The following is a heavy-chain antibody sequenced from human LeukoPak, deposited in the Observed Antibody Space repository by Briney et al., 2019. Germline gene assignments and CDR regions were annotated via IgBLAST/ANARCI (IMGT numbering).Heavy chain of an antibody. J-gene: IGHJ6*03. V-gene: IGHV3-74*01. D-gene: IGHD5-12*01. CDR1: GFTFSSYW. CDR3: ARTAWNYYYMDV. Sequence: GGSLRLSCAASGFTFSSYWMHWVRQAPGKGLVWVSRINSDGSSTSYADSVRGRFSISRDNAKNSLYLQMSSLRAEDTAVYYCARTAWNYYYMDVWGKGTTVTISS. CDR2: INSDGSST.